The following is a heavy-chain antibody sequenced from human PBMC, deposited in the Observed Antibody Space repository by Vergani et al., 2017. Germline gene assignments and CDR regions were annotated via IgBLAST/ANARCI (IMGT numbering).Heavy chain of an antibody. Sequence: QLQLQESGPGLVKPSATLSLTCSVSGASIRSSNYYWGWIRQPPGKGLEWIASNYYSGSTYYNPSLKSRVTISVDTSKNQFSLKLSSVTAADTAVYFCARHSTVEWLVKLGWIDPWGQGSLVTVSS. CDR2: NYYSGST. D-gene: IGHD6-19*01. J-gene: IGHJ5*02. CDR3: ARHSTVEWLVKLGWIDP. CDR1: GASIRSSNYY. V-gene: IGHV4-39*01.